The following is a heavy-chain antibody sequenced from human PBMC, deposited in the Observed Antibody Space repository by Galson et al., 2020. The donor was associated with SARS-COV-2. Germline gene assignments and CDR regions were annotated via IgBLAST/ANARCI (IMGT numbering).Heavy chain of an antibody. CDR2: ISYDGSNK. J-gene: IGHJ4*02. Sequence: QLGEYLKISCAASGFTFSSYAMHWVRQAPGKGLEWVAVISYDGSNKYYADSVKGRFTISRDNSKNTLYLQMNSLRAEDTAVYYCARDEDSSGWGPVFDYWGQGTLVTVSS. CDR3: ARDEDSSGWGPVFDY. CDR1: GFTFSSYA. V-gene: IGHV3-30*04. D-gene: IGHD6-19*01.